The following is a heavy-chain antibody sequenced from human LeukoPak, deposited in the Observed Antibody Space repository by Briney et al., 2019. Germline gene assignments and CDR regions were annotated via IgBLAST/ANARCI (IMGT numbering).Heavy chain of an antibody. V-gene: IGHV3-64D*06. CDR3: VKGGNSYGSGSYDYFDY. D-gene: IGHD3-10*01. J-gene: IGHJ4*02. CDR1: GFTFTTYS. CDR2: ISSIGDST. Sequence: GGSLRLSCSASGFTFTTYSIHWVRQAPGKGLEYVSSISSIGDSTYYADSVKGRFTTSRDNSKNTLFLQMSSLRAEDTAVYYCVKGGNSYGSGSYDYFDYWGQGTLVTVSS.